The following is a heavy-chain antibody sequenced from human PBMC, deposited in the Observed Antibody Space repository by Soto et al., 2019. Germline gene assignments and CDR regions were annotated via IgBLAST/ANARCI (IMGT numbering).Heavy chain of an antibody. Sequence: ASVKVSCKASGYTFTGYYMHWVRQAPGQGLEWMGWINPNSGGTNYAQKFQGWVTMTRDTSISTAYMELSRLRSDDTAVYCCARDAGGIAVAPRYFDYWGQGTLVTVSS. CDR1: GYTFTGYY. J-gene: IGHJ4*02. D-gene: IGHD6-19*01. CDR3: ARDAGGIAVAPRYFDY. V-gene: IGHV1-2*04. CDR2: INPNSGGT.